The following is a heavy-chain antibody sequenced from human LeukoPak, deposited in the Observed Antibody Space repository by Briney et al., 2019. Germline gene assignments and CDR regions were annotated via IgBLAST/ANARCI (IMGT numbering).Heavy chain of an antibody. CDR1: AGSLSSSSYY. Sequence: SETLSLTCTVSAGSLSSSSYYWGWIRQPPGKGLEWIGSIYYSGSTYYNPTHKSRVTISVDTSKNQFSLKLSSVTAADTAVYYCARVRAGYYYYMDVWGKGTTVTISS. CDR3: ARVRAGYYYYMDV. J-gene: IGHJ6*03. CDR2: IYYSGST. V-gene: IGHV4-39*07.